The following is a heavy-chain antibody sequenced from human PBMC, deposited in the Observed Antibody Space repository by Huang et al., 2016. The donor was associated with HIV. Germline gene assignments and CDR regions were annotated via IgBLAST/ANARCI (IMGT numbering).Heavy chain of an antibody. CDR1: TATFNAYW. CDR2: IKQDGSEK. V-gene: IGHV3-7*01. CDR3: ATKASAMDI. J-gene: IGHJ6*02. D-gene: IGHD1-7*01. Sequence: LVESGGGVVQPGGSRRLSCAGSTATFNAYWMSWGHQRPGQGLEWVANIKQDGSEKYYMDSVEGRFNISRDNVKKLLFLEMNNLRVADTAVYYCATKASAMDIWGQGTTVIVSS.